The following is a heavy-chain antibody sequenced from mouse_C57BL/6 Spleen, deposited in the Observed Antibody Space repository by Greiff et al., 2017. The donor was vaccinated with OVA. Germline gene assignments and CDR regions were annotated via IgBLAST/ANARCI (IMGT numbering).Heavy chain of an antibody. Sequence: EVKVVESGGDLVKPGGSLKLSCAASGFTFSSYGMSWVRQTPDKRLEWVATISSGGSYTYYPDSVKGRFTISRDNAKNTLYLQMSSLKSEDTAMYYCAKIYYANYWGQGTTLTVSS. CDR3: AKIYYANY. CDR2: ISSGGSYT. J-gene: IGHJ2*01. D-gene: IGHD1-1*01. CDR1: GFTFSSYG. V-gene: IGHV5-6*01.